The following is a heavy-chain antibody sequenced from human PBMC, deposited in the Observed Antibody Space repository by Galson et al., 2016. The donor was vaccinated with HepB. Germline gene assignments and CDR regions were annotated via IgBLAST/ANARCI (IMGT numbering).Heavy chain of an antibody. V-gene: IGHV3-33*01. CDR1: RFTFSDYG. CDR2: IWYDGSNK. Sequence: SLRLSCAASRFTFSDYGMHWVRQAPGKGLEWVAGIWYDGSNKHYVDSVKGRFVISRDNSKNTLYLQMNSLRAEDTAVYYCARDALTMPGSAEYFQHWGQGTLVTVSS. CDR3: ARDALTMPGSAEYFQH. D-gene: IGHD6-25*01. J-gene: IGHJ1*01.